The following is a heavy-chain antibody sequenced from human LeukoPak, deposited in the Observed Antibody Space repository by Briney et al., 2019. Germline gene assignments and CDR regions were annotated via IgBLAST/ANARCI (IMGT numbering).Heavy chain of an antibody. CDR2: ISYDGSNK. J-gene: IGHJ4*02. Sequence: GGSLRLSCAASGFTFSSYAMHWVRQAPGKGLEWVAVISYDGSNKYYADSVKGRFTISRDNSKNTLYLQMNSLRAEDTAVYYCARGAAAAAKYDYWGQGTLVTVSS. D-gene: IGHD6-13*01. CDR3: ARGAAAAAKYDY. V-gene: IGHV3-30-3*01. CDR1: GFTFSSYA.